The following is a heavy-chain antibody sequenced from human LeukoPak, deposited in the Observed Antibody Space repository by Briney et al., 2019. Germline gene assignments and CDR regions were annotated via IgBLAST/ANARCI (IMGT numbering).Heavy chain of an antibody. D-gene: IGHD5-18*01. V-gene: IGHV4-30-2*01. Sequence: SQTLSLTCAVSGGSISSGGYSWSWIRQPPGKGLEWIGYIYHSGRTFYNPSLKSRVTISVDTSKNQISLGVTSVTAADTAVYYCARDGGYGHYDYWGRGTLVTVSS. CDR3: ARDGGYGHYDY. CDR2: IYHSGRT. J-gene: IGHJ4*02. CDR1: GGSISSGGYS.